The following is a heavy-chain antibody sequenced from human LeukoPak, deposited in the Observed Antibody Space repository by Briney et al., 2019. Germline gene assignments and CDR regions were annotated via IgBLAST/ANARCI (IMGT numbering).Heavy chain of an antibody. CDR1: GFTFDDYA. CDR3: AKGPRGYCSSTSCYLGDY. D-gene: IGHD2-2*01. Sequence: PGGSLRLSCAASGFTFDDYAMYWVRHAPGKGLEWVSGISWNSGSIGYADSVKGRFTISRDNAKNSLYLQMNSLRAEDTALYYCAKGPRGYCSSTSCYLGDYWGQGTLVTVSS. J-gene: IGHJ4*02. V-gene: IGHV3-9*01. CDR2: ISWNSGSI.